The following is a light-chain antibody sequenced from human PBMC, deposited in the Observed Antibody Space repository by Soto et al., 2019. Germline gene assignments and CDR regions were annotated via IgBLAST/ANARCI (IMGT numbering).Light chain of an antibody. J-gene: IGKJ2*01. CDR3: QQYKDYVYT. V-gene: IGKV1-5*01. Sequence: DIQMTQSPSTLSASVGDRVTITFRASQSISSWLAWYQQKPGKAPKLLIHDASSLESGVPSRFSGSGSGTEFTLTISGLQPDDFATYYCQQYKDYVYTFGQGTKVDIK. CDR1: QSISSW. CDR2: DAS.